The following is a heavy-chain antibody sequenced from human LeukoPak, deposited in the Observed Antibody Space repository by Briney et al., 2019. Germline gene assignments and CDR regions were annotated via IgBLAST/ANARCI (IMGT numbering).Heavy chain of an antibody. V-gene: IGHV3-64*01. Sequence: GGSLRLSCAASGFTFSNFATHWVRQAPGKGLEFVSGIRSTGDSTYYANSAKGRFTISRDNAKNSLYLQMNSLRAEDTAIYYCARDDLPWGYFDYWGQGTLVTVSS. CDR2: IRSTGDST. J-gene: IGHJ4*02. CDR1: GFTFSNFA. D-gene: IGHD3/OR15-3a*01. CDR3: ARDDLPWGYFDY.